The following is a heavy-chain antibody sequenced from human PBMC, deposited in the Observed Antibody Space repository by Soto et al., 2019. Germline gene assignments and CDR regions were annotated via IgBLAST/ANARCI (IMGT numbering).Heavy chain of an antibody. J-gene: IGHJ6*02. CDR1: GFTFSKYW. D-gene: IGHD3-16*01. V-gene: IGHV3-74*01. CDR2: VNSEGSTT. Sequence: EVQLVESGGGLVQPGGSLRLSCAASGFTFSKYWMHWVRQAPGKGLVWVSRVNSEGSTTYYADSVKGRFTISRDNAKNTLHLQINSLGAEDTAVYYCASNYAYAEGYYWYGIDVWGQGTTVTVSS. CDR3: ASNYAYAEGYYWYGIDV.